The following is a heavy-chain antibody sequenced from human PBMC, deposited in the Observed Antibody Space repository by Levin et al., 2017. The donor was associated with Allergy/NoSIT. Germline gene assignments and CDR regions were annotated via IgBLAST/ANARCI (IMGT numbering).Heavy chain of an antibody. CDR1: GFMFSNYS. CDR2: ITKTGDIT. Sequence: PGGSLRLSCAASGFMFSNYSMSWVRQPPGKGLEWVSSITKTGDITYYPDSVKGRFTISSDSSKNALYLQMNSLRVEDTAVYYCAKGPVLGAFDFWGQGTLVTVSS. J-gene: IGHJ4*02. CDR3: AKGPVLGAFDF. V-gene: IGHV3-23*01.